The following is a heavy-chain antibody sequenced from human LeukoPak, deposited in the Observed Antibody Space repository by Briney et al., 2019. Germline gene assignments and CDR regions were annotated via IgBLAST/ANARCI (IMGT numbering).Heavy chain of an antibody. J-gene: IGHJ3*02. D-gene: IGHD1-26*01. Sequence: EASVKVSCKASGYTFTSYAMNWVRQAPGQGLEWMGWINTNTGNPTYAQGFTGRFVFSLDTSVSTAYLQISSLKAEDTAVYYCARDLIRWWELQGGDAFDIWGQGTMVTVSS. V-gene: IGHV7-4-1*02. CDR2: INTNTGNP. CDR3: ARDLIRWWELQGGDAFDI. CDR1: GYTFTSYA.